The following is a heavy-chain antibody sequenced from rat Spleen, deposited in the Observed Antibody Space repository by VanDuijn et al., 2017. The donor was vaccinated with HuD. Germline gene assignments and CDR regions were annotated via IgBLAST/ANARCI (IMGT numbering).Heavy chain of an antibody. J-gene: IGHJ3*01. Sequence: EVQLVESGGGLVQPGRSLKLSCAASGFIFNSYYMVWVRQAPTKGLEWVAYISTAGSNTFYRDSVKGRFTISRDNDKSTLYLQMDSLRSEDTATYYCTSHGARLSRFAYWGQGTLVTVSS. CDR1: GFIFNSYY. CDR2: ISTAGSNT. V-gene: IGHV5-27*01. CDR3: TSHGARLSRFAY. D-gene: IGHD1-4*01.